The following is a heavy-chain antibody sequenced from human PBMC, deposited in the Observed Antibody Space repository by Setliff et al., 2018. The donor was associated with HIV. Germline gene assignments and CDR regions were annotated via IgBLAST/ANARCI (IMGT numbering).Heavy chain of an antibody. Sequence: ASVKVSCKASGYTFTSQYMHWVRQAPGQGFEWIGIINPSGGSTSYAQQFQGRVTMTRDTSTSTVYMDLRSLRSEDTAVYYCARAVGATTGEFYFYYLGQGTLVTVSS. CDR2: INPSGGST. CDR3: ARAVGATTGEFYFYY. V-gene: IGHV1-46*01. D-gene: IGHD1-26*01. J-gene: IGHJ4*02. CDR1: GYTFTSQY.